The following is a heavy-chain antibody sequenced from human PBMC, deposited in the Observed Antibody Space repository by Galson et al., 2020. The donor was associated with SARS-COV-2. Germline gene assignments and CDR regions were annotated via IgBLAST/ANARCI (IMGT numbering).Heavy chain of an antibody. J-gene: IGHJ5*02. Sequence: SQTLSLTCAISGDSVSSNTWNWVRQSPSRGLEWLGRTYYRSKWYNDYAVFVKSRITINPDTSKNQFSLQLSSVTPEDTAIYYCVRGGWSSSSGYGRTSNLCAPGGQGTLVTVSS. CDR2: TYYRSKWYN. V-gene: IGHV6-1*01. CDR3: VRGGWSSSSGYGRTSNLCAP. D-gene: IGHD6-13*01. CDR1: GDSVSSNT.